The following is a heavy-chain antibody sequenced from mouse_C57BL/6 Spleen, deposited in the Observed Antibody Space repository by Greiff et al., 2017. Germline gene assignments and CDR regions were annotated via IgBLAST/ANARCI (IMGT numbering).Heavy chain of an antibody. V-gene: IGHV1-5*01. CDR2: IYPGNSDT. D-gene: IGHD1-1*01. CDR1: GYTFTSYW. CDR3: TRYYGSSPYYFDY. J-gene: IGHJ2*01. Sequence: DVQLQESGTVLARPGASVKMSCKTSGYTFTSYWMHWVKQRPGQGLEWIGAIYPGNSDTSYNQKFKGKAKLTAVTSASTAYMELSSLTNEDSAVYYCTRYYGSSPYYFDYWGQGTTLTVSS.